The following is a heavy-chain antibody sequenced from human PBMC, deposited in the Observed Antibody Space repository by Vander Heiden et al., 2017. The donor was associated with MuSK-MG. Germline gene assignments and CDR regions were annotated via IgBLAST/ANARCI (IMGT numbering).Heavy chain of an antibody. CDR2: IKQDGSEK. Sequence: EVRLVESGGGLVQPGGSLRLSCAASGFTFSSYWRSWVRQAPGKGLEWVANIKQDGSEKYYVDSVKGRFTISRDNAKNSLYLQMNSLRAEDTAVYYCASVIVGATSHFFDYWGQGTLVTVSS. J-gene: IGHJ4*02. D-gene: IGHD1-26*01. V-gene: IGHV3-7*01. CDR3: ASVIVGATSHFFDY. CDR1: GFTFSSYW.